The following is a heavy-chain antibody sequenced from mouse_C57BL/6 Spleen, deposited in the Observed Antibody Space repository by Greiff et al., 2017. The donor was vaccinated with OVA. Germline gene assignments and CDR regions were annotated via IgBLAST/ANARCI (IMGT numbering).Heavy chain of an antibody. J-gene: IGHJ2*01. CDR3: ARRTYDYDDFDY. Sequence: VQLQQPGAELVKPGASVKLSCKASGYTFTSYWMQWVQQRPGQGLEWIGEIDPSDSYTNYNQKFKGKATLTVDTSSSTAYMQLSSLTSEDSAVYYCARRTYDYDDFDYWGQGTTLTVSS. D-gene: IGHD2-4*01. CDR2: IDPSDSYT. V-gene: IGHV1-50*01. CDR1: GYTFTSYW.